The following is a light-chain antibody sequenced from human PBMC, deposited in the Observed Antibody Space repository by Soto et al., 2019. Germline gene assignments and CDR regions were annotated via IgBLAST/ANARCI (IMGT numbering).Light chain of an antibody. V-gene: IGKV1-39*01. CDR1: QSISSY. J-gene: IGKJ5*01. Sequence: IQMKQSQSCLSAYVGDRVTITCRASQSISSYLNWYQQKPGKAPKLLIYAASSLQSGVPSRFSGSGSGTDFTLTISSLQPEDFATYYCQQSYSTPVTFGQGTRLEIK. CDR3: QQSYSTPVT. CDR2: AAS.